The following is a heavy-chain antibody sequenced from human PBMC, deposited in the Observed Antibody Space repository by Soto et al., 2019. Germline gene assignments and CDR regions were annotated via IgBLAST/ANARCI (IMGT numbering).Heavy chain of an antibody. CDR1: GFTFTSSA. V-gene: IGHV1-58*01. CDR3: AADMGYCSGGSCQPFDS. J-gene: IGHJ4*02. D-gene: IGHD2-15*01. Sequence: SVKVSCKASGFTFTSSAVQWVRQARGQRLEWIGWIVVGSGNTNYAQKFQERVTITRDMSTSTAYMELSSLRSEDTAVYYCAADMGYCSGGSCQPFDSWGQGTLVTV. CDR2: IVVGSGNT.